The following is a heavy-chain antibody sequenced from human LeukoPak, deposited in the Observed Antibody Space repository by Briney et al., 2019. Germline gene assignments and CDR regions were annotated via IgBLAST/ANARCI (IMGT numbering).Heavy chain of an antibody. CDR1: GFTFSSYA. CDR3: ARDNLQQLVHFDY. CDR2: ISYDGSNK. V-gene: IGHV3-30-3*01. J-gene: IGHJ4*02. D-gene: IGHD6-13*01. Sequence: GGSLRLSCAASGFTFSSYAMHWVRQAPGKGLEWVAVISYDGSNKYYADSVKGRFTISRDNSKNTLYLQMNSLRPEDTAVYYCARDNLQQLVHFDYWGQGTLVTVSS.